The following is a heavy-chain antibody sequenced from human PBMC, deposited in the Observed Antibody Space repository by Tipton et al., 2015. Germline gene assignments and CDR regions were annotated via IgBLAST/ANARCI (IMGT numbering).Heavy chain of an antibody. Sequence: QLVQSGAEVKKPGASVKVSCKASGYTFTSYGINWVRQAPGQGLEWMGWMSPNNDNTGYAQKFQGRVTMTRNTSISTVYMELSSLRSEDTAVYYCASVPPHYFFGMDVWGPGTTITVSS. CDR1: GYTFTSYG. J-gene: IGHJ6*02. V-gene: IGHV1-8*02. CDR2: MSPNNDNT. CDR3: ASVPPHYFFGMDV.